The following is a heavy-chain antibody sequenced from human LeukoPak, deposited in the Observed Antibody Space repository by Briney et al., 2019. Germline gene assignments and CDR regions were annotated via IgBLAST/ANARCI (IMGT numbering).Heavy chain of an antibody. CDR1: GFTVSSNY. CDR2: IYSGGST. V-gene: IGHV3-53*01. J-gene: IGHJ4*02. Sequence: GGSLRLSCAASGFTVSSNYMSWVRQAPGKGLEWVSVIYSGGSTYYADSVKGRFTISRDNSKSTLYLQMDSLRAEDTAVYYRARALSSGWFYFDYWGQGTLVTVSS. CDR3: ARALSSGWFYFDY. D-gene: IGHD6-19*01.